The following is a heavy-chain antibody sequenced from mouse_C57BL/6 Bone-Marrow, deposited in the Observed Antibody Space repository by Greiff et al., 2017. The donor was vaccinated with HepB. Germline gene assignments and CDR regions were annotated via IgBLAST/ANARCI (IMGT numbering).Heavy chain of an antibody. J-gene: IGHJ4*01. CDR2: ISDGGSYT. CDR1: GFTFSSYA. D-gene: IGHD2-4*01. CDR3: ARDYDYDDAMDY. V-gene: IGHV5-4*01. Sequence: EVQVVESGGGLVKPGGSLKLSCAASGFTFSSYAMSWVRQTPEKRLEWVATISDGGSYTYYPDNVKGRFTISRDNAKNNLYLQMRHLKSEDTAMYYCARDYDYDDAMDYWGQGTSVTVSS.